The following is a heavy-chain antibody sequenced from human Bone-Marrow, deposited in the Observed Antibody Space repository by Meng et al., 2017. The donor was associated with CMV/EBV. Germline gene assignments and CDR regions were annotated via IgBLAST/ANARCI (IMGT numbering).Heavy chain of an antibody. D-gene: IGHD2-2*03. V-gene: IGHV3-21*01. J-gene: IGHJ6*02. CDR1: GFVFGSYS. CDR3: ARDLDPSAPASYYHYYGMDV. CDR2: ISGGSNHI. Sequence: GESLKISCAASGFVFGSYSMNWVRQAPGKGLEWVASISGGSNHIYHADSVKGRFTGSRDNAKKSLYLQLDSLTVDDTAVYYCARDLDPSAPASYYHYYGMDVWGQGTLVTVSS.